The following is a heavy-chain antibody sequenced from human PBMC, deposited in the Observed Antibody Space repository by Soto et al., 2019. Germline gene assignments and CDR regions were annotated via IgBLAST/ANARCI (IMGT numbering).Heavy chain of an antibody. Sequence: GRTYDNPSLQSRVTISIDASKNQFSLKLTSVATADTAVYYCARRRASDYGGNHHPYYFDRWGQGALVTASS. D-gene: IGHD4-17*01. V-gene: IGHV4-30-2*03. CDR3: ARRRASDYGGNHHPYYFDR. CDR2: GRT. J-gene: IGHJ4*02.